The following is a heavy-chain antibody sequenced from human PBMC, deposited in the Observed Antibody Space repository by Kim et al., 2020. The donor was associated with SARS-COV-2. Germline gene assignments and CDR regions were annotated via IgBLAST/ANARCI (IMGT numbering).Heavy chain of an antibody. CDR2: IYYSGST. V-gene: IGHV4-39*01. CDR1: GGSISSSSYY. Sequence: SETLSLTCTVSGGSISSSSYYWGWIRQPPGKGLEWIGSIYYSGSTYYNPSLKSRVTISVDTSKNQFSLKLSSVTAADTAVYYCARRQQQLRFFDYWGQGT. D-gene: IGHD6-13*01. J-gene: IGHJ4*02. CDR3: ARRQQQLRFFDY.